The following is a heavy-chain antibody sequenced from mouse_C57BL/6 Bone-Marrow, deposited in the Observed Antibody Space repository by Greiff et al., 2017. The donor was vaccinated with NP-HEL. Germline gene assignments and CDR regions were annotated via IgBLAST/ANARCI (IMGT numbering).Heavy chain of an antibody. J-gene: IGHJ2*01. CDR1: GYTFTSYG. CDR2: IYPRSGNP. D-gene: IGHD1-1*01. CDR3: ARRRTTTVVATPDY. V-gene: IGHV1-81*01. Sequence: VQLQQSGAELARPGASVKLSCKASGYTFTSYGISWVKQRTGQGLEWIGEIYPRSGNPYYNEKFKGKATLTADKSSSTAYMELRSLTSEDSAVYFCARRRTTTVVATPDYWGQGTTLTVSS.